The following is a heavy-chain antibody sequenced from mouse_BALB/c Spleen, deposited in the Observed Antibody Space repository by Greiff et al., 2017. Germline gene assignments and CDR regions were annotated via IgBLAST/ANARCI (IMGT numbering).Heavy chain of an antibody. D-gene: IGHD2-14*01. J-gene: IGHJ4*01. CDR2: ISSGSSTI. Sequence: VQLKESGGGLVQPGGSRKLSCAASGFTFSSFGMHWVRQAPEKGLEWVAYISSGSSTIYYADTVKGRFTISRDNPKNTLFLQMTSLRSEDTAMYYCARGYVYAMDYWGQGTSVTVSS. CDR1: GFTFSSFG. CDR3: ARGYVYAMDY. V-gene: IGHV5-17*02.